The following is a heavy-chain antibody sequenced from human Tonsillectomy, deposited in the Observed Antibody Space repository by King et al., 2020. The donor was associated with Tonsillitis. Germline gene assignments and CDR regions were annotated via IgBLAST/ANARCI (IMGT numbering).Heavy chain of an antibody. CDR1: GYIYTSFW. V-gene: IGHV5-10-1*01. J-gene: IGHJ5*01. CDR2: INPSDSYT. Sequence: QLVPSGAEVKKPGESLRISCKGSGYIYTSFWIIWVRQMPGKGLEWMGRINPSDSYTDYSPSFQGHVTISGDKSLSTAYLQWSSLKASDTAMYYCAMIIMMTFGGVIVENWFDSWGQGTLVTVSS. CDR3: AMIIMMTFGGVIVENWFDS. D-gene: IGHD3-16*02.